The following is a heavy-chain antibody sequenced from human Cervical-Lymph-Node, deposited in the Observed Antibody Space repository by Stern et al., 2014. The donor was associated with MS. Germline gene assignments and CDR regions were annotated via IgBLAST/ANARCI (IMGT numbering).Heavy chain of an antibody. J-gene: IGHJ6*02. CDR2: LSWNSGSI. CDR3: AKGPGIAAAGDYYYYYGMDV. Sequence: EVQLEESGGGLVQPGRSLRLSCAASGFTFDDYAMHWVRQAPGKGLEGVSGLSWNSGSIGYADSVKGRFTISRDNAKNSLYLQMNSLRAEDTALYYCAKGPGIAAAGDYYYYYGMDVWGQGTTVTVSS. V-gene: IGHV3-9*01. CDR1: GFTFDDYA. D-gene: IGHD6-13*01.